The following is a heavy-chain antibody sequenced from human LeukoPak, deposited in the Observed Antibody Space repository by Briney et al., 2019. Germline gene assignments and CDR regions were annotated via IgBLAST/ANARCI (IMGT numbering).Heavy chain of an antibody. CDR2: INYSGDT. CDR1: VGSIRSYY. V-gene: IGHV4-59*08. CDR3: ASFSWGSGTYDQEAIWSWFDP. D-gene: IGHD3-10*01. J-gene: IGHJ5*02. Sequence: SETLSLTCTVSVGSIRSYYWSSSWQPPRRGQWRMGDINYSGDTNYNPSLKSRVTISVDTSTKQFSLKLSSVTAADTDVYYCASFSWGSGTYDQEAIWSWFDPWGQGTLVTVSS.